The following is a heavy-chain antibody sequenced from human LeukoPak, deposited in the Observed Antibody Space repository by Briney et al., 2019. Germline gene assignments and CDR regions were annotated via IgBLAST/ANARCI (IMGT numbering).Heavy chain of an antibody. Sequence: GGSLRLSCAASGFTFSTYAMSWVRQAPGKGLEWVSAISGTGGSTYYADSVKGRFTISRDNSKNTLYLQMNSLRAEDTAVYYCALASLGYCTTTSCPLYYWGQGTLVTVSS. V-gene: IGHV3-23*01. CDR2: ISGTGGST. CDR1: GFTFSTYA. D-gene: IGHD2-2*01. J-gene: IGHJ4*02. CDR3: ALASLGYCTTTSCPLYY.